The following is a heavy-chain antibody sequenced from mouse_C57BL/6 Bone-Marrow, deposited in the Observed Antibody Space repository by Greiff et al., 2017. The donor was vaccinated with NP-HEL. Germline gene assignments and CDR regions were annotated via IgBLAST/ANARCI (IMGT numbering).Heavy chain of an antibody. CDR1: GFTFNTYA. V-gene: IGHV10-3*01. D-gene: IGHD1-1*01. CDR3: VSQGDHGSSSYWYFDV. Sequence: DVKLVESGGGLVQPKGSLKLSCAASGFTFNTYAMHWVRQAPGKGLEWVARIRSKSSNYATYYADSVKDRFTISRDDSQSMLYLQMNNLKTEDTAMYYCVSQGDHGSSSYWYFDVWGTGTTVTVSS. CDR2: IRSKSSNYAT. J-gene: IGHJ1*03.